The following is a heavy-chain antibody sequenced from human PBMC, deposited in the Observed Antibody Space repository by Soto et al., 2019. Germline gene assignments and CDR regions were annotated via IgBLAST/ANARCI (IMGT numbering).Heavy chain of an antibody. CDR3: ARGRSGSYYYFDY. D-gene: IGHD1-26*01. J-gene: IGHJ4*02. CDR2: IIPIFGTA. V-gene: IGHV1-69*06. CDR1: GGTFSSYA. Sequence: SVKVSCKASGGTFSSYAISWVRQAPGQGLEWMGGIIPIFGTANYAQKFQGRATITADKSTSTAYMELSSLRSEDTAVYYCARGRSGSYYYFDYWGQGTLVTVSS.